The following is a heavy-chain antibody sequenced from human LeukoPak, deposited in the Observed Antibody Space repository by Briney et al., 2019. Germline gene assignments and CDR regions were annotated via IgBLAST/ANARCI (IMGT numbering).Heavy chain of an antibody. CDR1: GGSISSSSAY. Sequence: PETLSLTCTVSGGSISSSSAYWGWIRQPPGKGPEWIGSIYYCWNTYYNPSLKSRVTISVDTPKNQSSLRLSSVTAADTAVYYCARRGVPATVGMFYFDYWGQGTLVTVSS. J-gene: IGHJ4*02. V-gene: IGHV4-39*01. CDR2: IYYCWNT. CDR3: ARRGVPATVGMFYFDY. D-gene: IGHD2-2*01.